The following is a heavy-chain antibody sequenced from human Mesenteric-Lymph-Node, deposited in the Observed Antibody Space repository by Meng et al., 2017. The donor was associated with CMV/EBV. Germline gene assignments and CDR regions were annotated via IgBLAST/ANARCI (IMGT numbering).Heavy chain of an antibody. CDR2: IRYDGSNK. CDR1: GFTFSNYE. CDR3: AKDSTGYCSGTGCYPPDY. V-gene: IGHV3-30*02. Sequence: GESLKISCAASGFTFSNYEMNWVRQAPGKGLEWVAFIRYDGSNKNYADSVKGRFTISRDNSKNTLYLQMNSLSSEDTAVYYCAKDSTGYCSGTGCYPPDYWGQGTLVTVSS. J-gene: IGHJ4*02. D-gene: IGHD2-15*01.